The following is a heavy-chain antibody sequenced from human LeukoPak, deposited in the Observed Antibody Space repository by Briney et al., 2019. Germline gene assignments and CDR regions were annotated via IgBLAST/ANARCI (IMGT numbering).Heavy chain of an antibody. D-gene: IGHD3-3*01. CDR3: ARDGEWLAWGPNYYYYMDV. Sequence: ASVKVSCKASGYTFSGYGFSWVRQAPGQGLEWMEWVSAYNGNTIYAQSYQGRVTMTTDTSTSTAYMELRSLRSDDTAVYYCARDGEWLAWGPNYYYYMDVWGKGTTVTVSS. CDR1: GYTFSGYG. V-gene: IGHV1-18*01. J-gene: IGHJ6*03. CDR2: VSAYNGNT.